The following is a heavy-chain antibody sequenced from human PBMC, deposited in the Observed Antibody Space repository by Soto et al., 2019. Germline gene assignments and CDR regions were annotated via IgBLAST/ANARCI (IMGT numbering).Heavy chain of an antibody. D-gene: IGHD3-16*01. CDR3: ARLGPYVLDY. Sequence: PGESLKISCKSSGFSFTSYWIGWVRQMPGKGLEWMGIIYPGGSDTKYSPSFQGQVTISADKSISTAYLQWSSLKASDTAIYYCARLGPYVLDYWGQGTLVTVSS. CDR1: GFSFTSYW. CDR2: IYPGGSDT. V-gene: IGHV5-51*01. J-gene: IGHJ4*02.